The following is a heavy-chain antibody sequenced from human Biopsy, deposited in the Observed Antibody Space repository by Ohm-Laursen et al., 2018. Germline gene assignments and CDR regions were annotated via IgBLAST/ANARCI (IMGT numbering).Heavy chain of an antibody. V-gene: IGHV4-59*01. CDR1: GGSFSTYY. CDR3: ARVSRSIYDSTFDSFNI. J-gene: IGHJ3*02. D-gene: IGHD3-22*01. Sequence: GTLSLTCSVSGGSFSTYYWTWIRQPPGKGLEWIACIDYRGSTNYNPSLKSRVSISIDTSKNQLSQRLNSVTAADTAVYYCARVSRSIYDSTFDSFNIWGPGTMVTVSS. CDR2: IDYRGST.